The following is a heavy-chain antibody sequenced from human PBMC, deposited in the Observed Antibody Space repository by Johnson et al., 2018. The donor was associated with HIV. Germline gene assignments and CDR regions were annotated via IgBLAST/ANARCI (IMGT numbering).Heavy chain of an antibody. D-gene: IGHD1-26*01. V-gene: IGHV3-23*04. CDR3: AREGGSYKDDAFDI. CDR2: IGTAGDT. CDR1: GFTFSSYA. J-gene: IGHJ3*02. Sequence: MLLVESGGGLVQPGGSLRLSCAASGFTFSSYAMSWVRQAPGKGLEWVSAIGTAGDTYYPDSVKGRFTISRDNAKNSLYLQMNSLRAEDTALYYCAREGGSYKDDAFDIWGQGTVVTVSS.